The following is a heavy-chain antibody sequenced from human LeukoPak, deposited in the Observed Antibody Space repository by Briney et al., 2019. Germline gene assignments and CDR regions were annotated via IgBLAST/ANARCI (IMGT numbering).Heavy chain of an antibody. J-gene: IGHJ4*02. V-gene: IGHV4-59*01. Sequence: TSETLSLTCTVSGGSISSYYWSWIRQPPGKGLEWIGYIYYSGSTNYNPSLKSRVTISVDTSKKQLSLKLSSVTAADTAVCFCARYVWGSYPTFEDYWGQGTLVTVSS. CDR2: IYYSGST. D-gene: IGHD3-16*02. CDR1: GGSISSYY. CDR3: ARYVWGSYPTFEDY.